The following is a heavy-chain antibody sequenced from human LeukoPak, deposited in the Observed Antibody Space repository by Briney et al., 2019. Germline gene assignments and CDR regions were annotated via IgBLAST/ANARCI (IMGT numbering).Heavy chain of an antibody. J-gene: IGHJ6*02. CDR2: ISYDGSNK. V-gene: IGHV3-30*03. CDR1: GFTFSSYS. Sequence: GGSLRLSCAASGFTFSSYSMNWVRQAPGKGLEWVAVISYDGSNKYYADSVKGRFTISRDNSKNTLYLQMNSLRAEDTAVYYCARDLLAAAGRLYYYYGMDVWGQGTTVTVSS. CDR3: ARDLLAAAGRLYYYYGMDV. D-gene: IGHD6-13*01.